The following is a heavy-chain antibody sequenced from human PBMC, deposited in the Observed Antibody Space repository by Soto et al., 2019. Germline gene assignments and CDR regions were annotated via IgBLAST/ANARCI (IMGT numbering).Heavy chain of an antibody. D-gene: IGHD6-19*01. Sequence: QLLESGPGLVKPSETLSLTCTVSGVFISSGSYFWGWIRPPPGKGLEWIGSAHSSGGTYYNPSLRSRLTTSVDKSKNNFSLRLSSVTAADTAVYYCAKLKVGGTRDADVDSWGQGKLVTVSA. V-gene: IGHV4-39*02. CDR2: AHSSGGT. J-gene: IGHJ4*02. CDR3: AKLKVGGTRDADVDS. CDR1: GVFISSGSYF.